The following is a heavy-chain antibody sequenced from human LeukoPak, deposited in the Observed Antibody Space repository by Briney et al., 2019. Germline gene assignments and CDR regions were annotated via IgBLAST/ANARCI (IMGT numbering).Heavy chain of an antibody. V-gene: IGHV3-7*01. D-gene: IGHD1-1*01. J-gene: IGHJ4*02. CDR3: KSGGAAPGSFDY. CDR1: GFTFSSYW. Sequence: GGSLRLSCAASGFTFSSYWMSWMRQAPGKGLEWVANIKYDGNEEYYVDSVKGRFTISRDNAKNSLYLQLNSLRVEDTAVYYCKSGGAAPGSFDYWGQGTLVTVST. CDR2: IKYDGNEE.